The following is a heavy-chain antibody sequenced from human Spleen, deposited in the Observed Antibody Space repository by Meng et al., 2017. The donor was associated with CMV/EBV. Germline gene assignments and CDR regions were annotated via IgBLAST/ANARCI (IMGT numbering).Heavy chain of an antibody. Sequence: GESLKISCAASGFTFSSYDMHWVRQATGKGLEWVSVIGTGGDIFYPGSVKGRFTISRENAKNSLYLQMNSLRAGDTAVYFCAKGRPRAITGTSFDYWGQGTLVTVSS. CDR1: GFTFSSYD. J-gene: IGHJ4*02. CDR3: AKGRPRAITGTSFDY. CDR2: IGTGGDI. D-gene: IGHD1-7*01. V-gene: IGHV3-13*01.